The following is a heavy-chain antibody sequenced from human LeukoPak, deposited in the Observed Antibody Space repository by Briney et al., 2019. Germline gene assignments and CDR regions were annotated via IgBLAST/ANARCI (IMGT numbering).Heavy chain of an antibody. J-gene: IGHJ3*02. Sequence: AGGSLRLSCAASGFTFSSYSMNWVRQAPGKGLEWVSYISSSSSTIYYADSVKGRFTISRDNAKNSLYLQMNSLRAEDTAVYYCARDSSRYCSGGSCYSGAFDIWGQGTMVTVSS. CDR2: ISSSSSTI. CDR3: ARDSSRYCSGGSCYSGAFDI. CDR1: GFTFSSYS. V-gene: IGHV3-48*04. D-gene: IGHD2-15*01.